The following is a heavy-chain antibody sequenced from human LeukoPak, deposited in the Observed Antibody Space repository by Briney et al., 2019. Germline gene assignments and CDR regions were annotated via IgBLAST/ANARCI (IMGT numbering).Heavy chain of an antibody. CDR1: GYTFTSYY. D-gene: IGHD3-10*01. V-gene: IGHV1-46*01. CDR2: INHSGGRT. Sequence: ASVKVSCKASGYTFTSYYMHWVRQAPGQGLEWMGIINHSGGRTSYAQKFQGRVTMTRDTSTSTFYMELSSLRSEDTAVYYCAREGGSVRSRRVDYWGQGTLVTVSS. J-gene: IGHJ4*02. CDR3: AREGGSVRSRRVDY.